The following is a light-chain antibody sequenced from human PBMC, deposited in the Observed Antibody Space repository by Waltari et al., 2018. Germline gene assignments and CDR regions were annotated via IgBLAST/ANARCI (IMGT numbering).Light chain of an antibody. Sequence: EIVLTQSPGTLSLSPGDRATLSCRASHSVSSNNLAGYQQKPGQAPRLLIYAASSRATGITDRFSGSGSGTDFTLTISRVEPEDFAVYYCQQYANTPRTFGQGTKVEIK. CDR2: AAS. CDR3: QQYANTPRT. V-gene: IGKV3-20*01. J-gene: IGKJ1*01. CDR1: HSVSSNN.